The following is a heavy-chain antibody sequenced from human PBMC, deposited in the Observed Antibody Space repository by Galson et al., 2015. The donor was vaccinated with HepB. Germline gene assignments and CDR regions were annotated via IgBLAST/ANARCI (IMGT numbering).Heavy chain of an antibody. V-gene: IGHV1-18*04. CDR2: ISAYNGNT. D-gene: IGHD3-9*01. CDR1: GYTFSNYG. CDR3: ARSGYYDILTGYYSYHYYGMDV. Sequence: SVKVSCKASGYTFSNYGMSWVRQAPGQGLEWMGWISAYNGNTYYAQKFKGRVTMTTDTSASTADMELRSLRSDDTAFYYCARSGYYDILTGYYSYHYYGMDVWGQGTAVTVSS. J-gene: IGHJ6*02.